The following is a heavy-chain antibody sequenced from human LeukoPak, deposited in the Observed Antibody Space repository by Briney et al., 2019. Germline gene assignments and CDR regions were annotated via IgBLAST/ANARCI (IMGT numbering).Heavy chain of an antibody. D-gene: IGHD1-26*01. CDR3: AKDRGWELHYFDY. CDR2: ISYDGSNK. CDR1: GFTFSDDY. V-gene: IGHV3-30*18. J-gene: IGHJ4*02. Sequence: GGALRLSCAASGFTFSDDYMSGIRQAPGKGLDGVAVISYDGSNKYYADSVKGRFTISRDNSKNTLYLQMNSLRAEDTAVYYCAKDRGWELHYFDYWGQGTLVTVSS.